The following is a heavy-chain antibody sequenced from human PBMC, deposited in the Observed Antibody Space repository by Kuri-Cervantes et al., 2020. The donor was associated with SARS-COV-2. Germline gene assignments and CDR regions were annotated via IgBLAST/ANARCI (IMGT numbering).Heavy chain of an antibody. J-gene: IGHJ4*02. CDR1: GGSISSGGYY. V-gene: IGHV4-31*03. CDR3: ARGRIAAAGKTFDY. Sequence: LRLSCTVSGGSISSGGYYWSWIRRHPGKGLEWIGYIYYSGSTHYNPSLKSRVTISVDTSKNQFSLKLSSVTAADTAVYYCARGRIAAAGKTFDYWGQGTLVTVSS. CDR2: IYYSGST. D-gene: IGHD6-13*01.